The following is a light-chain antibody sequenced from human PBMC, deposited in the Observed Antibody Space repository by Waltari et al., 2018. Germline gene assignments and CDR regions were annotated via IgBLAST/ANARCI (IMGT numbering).Light chain of an antibody. J-gene: IGLJ2*01. CDR1: AFTKQT. V-gene: IGLV3-25*03. CDR3: QTADSSGTVV. Sequence: SNELTQSPSVSVSPGQTARTPCSADAFTKQTAYWYQQKPGQAPILVIYKDKERPSGIPERFSASSSGTTATLTISGVQAEDEADYYCQTADSSGTVVFGGGTKLTVL. CDR2: KDK.